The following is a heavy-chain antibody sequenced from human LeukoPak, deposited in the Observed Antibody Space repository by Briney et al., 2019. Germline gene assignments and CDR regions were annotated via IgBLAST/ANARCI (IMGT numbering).Heavy chain of an antibody. Sequence: GGSLRLSCAASGFTFSDYYMNWVPQAPGKGLEWVSSISSSSTIYYADSVKGRFTISRDNAKNSLYLQMNSLRAEDTAVYYCARGGDYYDSSGYYVGCDYWGQGTLVTVSS. CDR3: ARGGDYYDSSGYYVGCDY. D-gene: IGHD3-22*01. CDR1: GFTFSDYY. CDR2: ISSSSTI. J-gene: IGHJ4*02. V-gene: IGHV3-69-1*01.